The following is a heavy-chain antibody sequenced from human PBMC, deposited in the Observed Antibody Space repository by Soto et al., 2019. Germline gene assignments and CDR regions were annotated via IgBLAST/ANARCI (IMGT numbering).Heavy chain of an antibody. J-gene: IGHJ3*02. CDR3: ERDEVVTYAFDI. D-gene: IGHD2-21*02. V-gene: IGHV4-59*01. CDR2: IYYSGST. CDR1: GGSISSYY. Sequence: SETLSLTCTVSGGSISSYYWSWIRQPPGKGLEWIGYIYYSGSTNYNPSLKSRVTISVDTSKNQFSLKLSSVTAADTAVYYCERDEVVTYAFDIWGQGTMVTVSS.